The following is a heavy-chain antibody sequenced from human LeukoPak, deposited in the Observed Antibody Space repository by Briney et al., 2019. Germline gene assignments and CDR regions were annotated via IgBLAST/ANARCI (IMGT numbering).Heavy chain of an antibody. J-gene: IGHJ4*02. CDR1: GFTFSSYA. V-gene: IGHV3-23*01. CDR3: AKDLQRYNYETSGYYITSAFDY. Sequence: PRGSLRLSCAASGFTFSSYAMSCVRQAPGNGLEWVSSISGSGVSTFYADPVKGRLTISRDNSKNTLYLQVNSLRAEDTAVYYCAKDLQRYNYETSGYYITSAFDYWGQGTLVTVSS. D-gene: IGHD3-22*01. CDR2: ISGSGVST.